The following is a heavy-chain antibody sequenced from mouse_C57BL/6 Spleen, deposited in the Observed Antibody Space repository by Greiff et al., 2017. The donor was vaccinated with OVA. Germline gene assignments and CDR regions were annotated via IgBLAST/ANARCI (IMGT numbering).Heavy chain of an antibody. CDR2: IDPNSGGT. V-gene: IGHV1-72*01. CDR3: ARSRITTVVSNYYAMDY. J-gene: IGHJ4*01. Sequence: QVQLQQPGAELVKPGASVKLSCKASGYTFTSYWMHWVKQRPGRGLEWIGRIDPNSGGTTYNEKFKSKATLTVDKPSSTAYMQLSSLTSEDSAVYYCARSRITTVVSNYYAMDYWGQGTSVTVSS. CDR1: GYTFTSYW. D-gene: IGHD1-1*01.